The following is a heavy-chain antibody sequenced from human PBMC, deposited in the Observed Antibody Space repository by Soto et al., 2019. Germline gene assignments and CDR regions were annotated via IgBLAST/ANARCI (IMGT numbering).Heavy chain of an antibody. CDR3: AKEGRGQLVRPSTYYYYYGMDV. CDR1: GFTFSSYS. CDR2: ISYDGSNK. Sequence: GGSLRLSCAASGFTFSSYSMNWVRQAPGKGLEWVAVISYDGSNKYYAHSVKGRLTISRDNSKNTLYLQMNSLRAEDTAVYYCAKEGRGQLVRPSTYYYYYGMDVWGQGTTVTVSS. D-gene: IGHD6-13*01. V-gene: IGHV3-30*18. J-gene: IGHJ6*02.